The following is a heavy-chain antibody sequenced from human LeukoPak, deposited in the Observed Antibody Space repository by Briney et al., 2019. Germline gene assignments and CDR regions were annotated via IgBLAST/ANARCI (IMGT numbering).Heavy chain of an antibody. J-gene: IGHJ4*02. CDR2: INPHSGDT. Sequence: ASVKVSCKASGYSFTGYYMHWVRQAPGQGLEWMGWINPHSGDTNYAQKFQGRVTMTGDTSISTAYMELSRLRSDDTAVYYCARGEDYDFWSGFNYWGQGTLVTVSS. CDR1: GYSFTGYY. CDR3: ARGEDYDFWSGFNY. V-gene: IGHV1-2*02. D-gene: IGHD3-3*01.